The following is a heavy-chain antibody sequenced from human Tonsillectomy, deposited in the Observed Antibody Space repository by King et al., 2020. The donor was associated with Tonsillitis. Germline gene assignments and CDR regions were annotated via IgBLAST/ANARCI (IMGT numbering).Heavy chain of an antibody. CDR1: GGSFSGYY. CDR2: INRGGDT. Sequence: VQLQQWGAGLLKPSGTLSLTCTVYGGSFSGYYWSWIRQPPGKGLEWIGEINRGGDTNYNPSLKSRVTISVDTSNNQFSLKVNSLIAAETAVYYCARGLGSGSYWNYWGQGTLVTVSS. V-gene: IGHV4-34*01. J-gene: IGHJ4*02. D-gene: IGHD3-10*01. CDR3: ARGLGSGSYWNY.